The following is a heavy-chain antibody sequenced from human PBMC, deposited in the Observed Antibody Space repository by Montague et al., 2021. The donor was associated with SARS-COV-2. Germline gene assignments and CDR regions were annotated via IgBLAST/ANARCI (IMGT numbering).Heavy chain of an antibody. V-gene: IGHV4-31*03. Sequence: TLSLTCTVSGGSISSGGYYWSWIRQHPGKGLEWIGYIYYSGSTNYNPSLKSRLIISVDTSKNQFSLKLSSVTAADTAVYYCARGEGVMVYVYGMDVWGQGTTVTVSS. D-gene: IGHD2-8*01. CDR3: ARGEGVMVYVYGMDV. CDR2: IYYSGST. J-gene: IGHJ6*02. CDR1: GGSISSGGYY.